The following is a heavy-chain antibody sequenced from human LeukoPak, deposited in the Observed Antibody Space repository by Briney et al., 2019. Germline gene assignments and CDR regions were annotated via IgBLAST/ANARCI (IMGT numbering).Heavy chain of an antibody. CDR2: ISSSSSTI. V-gene: IGHV3-48*02. J-gene: IGHJ4*02. CDR3: ASGYYYDSSGYPYGDY. Sequence: GGSLRLSCAASGFTFSSYSMNWVRPAPGKGLEWVSYISSSSSTIYYADSVKGRFTISRDNAKNSLYLQMNSLRDEDTAVYYCASGYYYDSSGYPYGDYWGQGTLVTVSS. D-gene: IGHD3-22*01. CDR1: GFTFSSYS.